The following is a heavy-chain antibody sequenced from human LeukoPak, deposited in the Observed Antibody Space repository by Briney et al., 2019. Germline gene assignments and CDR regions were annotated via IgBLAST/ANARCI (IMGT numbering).Heavy chain of an antibody. CDR2: IYSGGSR. J-gene: IGHJ4*02. D-gene: IGHD3-10*01. V-gene: IGHV3-66*01. Sequence: PGGSLRLSCAASGFTVSSNFMSWVRQAPGQGLEWVAVIYSGGSRYYADSVKGRFTISRDNSKNTPYLQMNSLRVEDAAVYYWSRGLVTDYRGQGTLVTGSS. CDR3: SRGLVTDY. CDR1: GFTVSSNF.